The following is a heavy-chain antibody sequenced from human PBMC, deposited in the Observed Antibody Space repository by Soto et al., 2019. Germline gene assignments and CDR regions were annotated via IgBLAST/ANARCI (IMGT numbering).Heavy chain of an antibody. D-gene: IGHD6-13*01. CDR1: GGSLSYYY. J-gene: IGHJ5*02. CDR2: IYHRGST. Sequence: QVQLQESGPTLVKPSETLSLTCTVSGGSLSYYYWSWIRQSPGKGLEWIGYIYHRGSTNYNPSLKSRVTISVDTSRNQLSLDLTHVTAADTAVYYCARTPEGSWPNYFDPWGQGILVIVSS. CDR3: ARTPEGSWPNYFDP. V-gene: IGHV4-59*12.